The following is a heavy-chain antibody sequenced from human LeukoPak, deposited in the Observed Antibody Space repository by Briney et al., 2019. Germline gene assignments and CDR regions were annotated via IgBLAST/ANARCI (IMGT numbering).Heavy chain of an antibody. D-gene: IGHD2-2*01. CDR3: ARVTGVVVPAAGYMDV. Sequence: SETLSLTCTVSGGSISSGGYYWSWIRQPPGKGLEWIGYIYHSGSTYYNPSLKSRVTISVDRSKNQFSLKLSSVTAADTAVYYCARVTGVVVPAAGYMDVWGKGTTVTVSS. J-gene: IGHJ6*03. CDR1: GGSISSGGYY. CDR2: IYHSGST. V-gene: IGHV4-30-2*01.